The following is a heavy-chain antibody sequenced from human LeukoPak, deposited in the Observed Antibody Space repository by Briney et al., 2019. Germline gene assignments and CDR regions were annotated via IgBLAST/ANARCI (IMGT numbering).Heavy chain of an antibody. Sequence: GGSLRLSCAASGFTFNSYAMSWVRQPPGKGLEWVASMSGGGDSDYYADSVKGRFTVSRDKSKHTLYVQMNSLRADDTAVYYCTKDASYARENDNSGFFIDWGQGTLVTVSS. CDR1: GFTFNSYA. J-gene: IGHJ4*02. D-gene: IGHD3-22*01. CDR2: MSGGGDSD. V-gene: IGHV3-23*01. CDR3: TKDASYARENDNSGFFID.